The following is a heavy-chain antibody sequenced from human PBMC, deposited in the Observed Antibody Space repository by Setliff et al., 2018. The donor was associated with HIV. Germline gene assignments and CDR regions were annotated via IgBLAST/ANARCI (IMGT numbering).Heavy chain of an antibody. CDR2: VYSNGDT. V-gene: IGHV4-61*02. J-gene: IGHJ6*02. CDR1: GDSISRGPYY. Sequence: KSSETLSLTCTVSGDSISRGPYYWSWIRQSAGRGLEWIGRVYSNGDTNYNPSLRSRVIISVDRSKNQFFLTLVSVTAADTAVYYCASGPHQYFHFYGMDVWGQGTTVTVSS. CDR3: ASGPHQYFHFYGMDV.